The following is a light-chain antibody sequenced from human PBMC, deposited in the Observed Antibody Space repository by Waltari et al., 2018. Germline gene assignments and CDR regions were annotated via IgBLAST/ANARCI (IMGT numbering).Light chain of an antibody. CDR1: QSVSSY. CDR3: QQYADLPPYN. J-gene: IGKJ2*01. Sequence: EIVLTQSPATLSLSPGERATLSCRASQSVSSYLAWYQQKPGQAPRLLIYDASNRATGIPARFSGSGSGTDFTLTISSLEPEDFAVYYCQQYADLPPYNFGQGTKLEI. CDR2: DAS. V-gene: IGKV3-11*01.